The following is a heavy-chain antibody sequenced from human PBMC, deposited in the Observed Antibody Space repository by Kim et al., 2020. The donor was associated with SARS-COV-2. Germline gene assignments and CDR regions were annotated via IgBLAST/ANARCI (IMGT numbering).Heavy chain of an antibody. D-gene: IGHD3-10*01. CDR3: ARTPMVRGVNGNWFDP. V-gene: IGHV1-46*01. J-gene: IGHJ5*02. Sequence: TVQGRVTMTRDTSTSTVYMELSSLRSEDTAVYYCARTPMVRGVNGNWFDPWGQGTLVTVSS.